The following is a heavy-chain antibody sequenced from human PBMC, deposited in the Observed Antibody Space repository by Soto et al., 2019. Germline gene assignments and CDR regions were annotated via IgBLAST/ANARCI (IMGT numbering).Heavy chain of an antibody. D-gene: IGHD2-15*01. V-gene: IGHV3-30*18. CDR3: AKDIQYCSGGSCYSRTLYYYYCGMDV. CDR2: ISYDGSNK. Sequence: PGRSLRLSCAVFGFTFGHFGSHCVRQTQGKGLEWVAVISYDGSNKYYADSVKGRFTISRDNSKNTLYLQMNSLRAEDTAVYYCAKDIQYCSGGSCYSRTLYYYYCGMDVWCKGTTVTVS. CDR1: GFTFGHFG. J-gene: IGHJ6*04.